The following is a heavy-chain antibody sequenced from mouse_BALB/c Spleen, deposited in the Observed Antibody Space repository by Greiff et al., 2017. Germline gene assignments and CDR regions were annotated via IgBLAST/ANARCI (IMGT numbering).Heavy chain of an antibody. CDR2: ISSGGSYT. Sequence: DVKLVESGGDLVKPGGSLKLSCAASGFTFSSYGMSWVRQTPDKRLEWVATISSGGSYTYYPDSVKGRFTISRDNAKNTLYLQMSSLKSEDTAMYYCARHESPGSSYYFDYWGQGTTLTVSS. CDR3: ARHESPGSSYYFDY. J-gene: IGHJ2*01. V-gene: IGHV5-6*02. CDR1: GFTFSSYG. D-gene: IGHD1-1*01.